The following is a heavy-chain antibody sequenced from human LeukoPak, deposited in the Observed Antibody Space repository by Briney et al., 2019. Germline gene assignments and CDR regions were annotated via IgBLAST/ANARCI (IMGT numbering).Heavy chain of an antibody. Sequence: GSLRLSCAASGFTFSRYWMSWVRQAPGKGLEWVANIKQDGSAKYYVDSVKGRFTISRDNAKNSMYLQMNSLRAEDTAVYYCARGGDDDFDLGDYWGQGTLVTVSS. CDR3: ARGGDDDFDLGDY. CDR1: GFTFSRYW. J-gene: IGHJ4*02. CDR2: IKQDGSAK. D-gene: IGHD3-16*01. V-gene: IGHV3-7*01.